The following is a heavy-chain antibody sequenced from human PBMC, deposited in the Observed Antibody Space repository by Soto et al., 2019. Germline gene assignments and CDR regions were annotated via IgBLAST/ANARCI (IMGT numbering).Heavy chain of an antibody. J-gene: IGHJ4*02. D-gene: IGHD6-6*01. CDR2: ISPSGTT. CDR3: ARAPKVSGSAQTRPDF. V-gene: IGHV4-34*01. Sequence: LSLTCSLYSGSLSGYYWSWIRQPPGKGLEWIGEISPSGTTNYSPSLKSRVSISVDTSKNQFSLNLTSLTAADTAVYYCARAPKVSGSAQTRPDFWGQGSLVTVSS. CDR1: SGSLSGYY.